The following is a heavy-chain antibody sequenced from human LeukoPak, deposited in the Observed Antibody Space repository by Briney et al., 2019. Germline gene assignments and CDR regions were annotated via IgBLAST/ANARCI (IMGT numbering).Heavy chain of an antibody. CDR1: GFTFSSYS. CDR3: ARDYSNYPTHDAFDI. CDR2: ISSSSSYI. V-gene: IGHV3-21*01. D-gene: IGHD4-11*01. Sequence: GGSLRLSCAASGFTFSSYSMNWVRQAPGKGLEWVSSISSSSSYIYYADSVKGRFTISRDNAKNSLYLQMNSLRAEDTAVYYCARDYSNYPTHDAFDIWGQGTMVTVSS. J-gene: IGHJ3*02.